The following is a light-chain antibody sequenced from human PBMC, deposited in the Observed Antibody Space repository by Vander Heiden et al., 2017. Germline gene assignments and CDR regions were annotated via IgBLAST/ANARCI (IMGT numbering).Light chain of an antibody. J-gene: IGKJ2*01. CDR1: QGITSA. V-gene: IGKV1-13*02. Sequence: AIQLTQSPSSLSTSVGARVTITCRASQGITSALAWYQQKPGKRPELLIYDATSLETGVPLRFSGSGSGTDFTLTISSLQPEDAATYICQQFSIYPRTFGQGTKLEIK. CDR2: DAT. CDR3: QQFSIYPRT.